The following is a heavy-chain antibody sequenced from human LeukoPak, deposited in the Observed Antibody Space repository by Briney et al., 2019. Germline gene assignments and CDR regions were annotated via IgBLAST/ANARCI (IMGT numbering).Heavy chain of an antibody. CDR1: GGTFSSYA. D-gene: IGHD2-15*01. CDR3: AREVVVAATNWFDP. Sequence: ASVKVSCKASGGTFSSYAISWVRQAPGQGLEWMGGIIPIFGTANYAQKFQGRVMITADESTSTAYMELSSLRSEDTAVYYCAREVVVAATNWFDPWGQGTLVTVSS. CDR2: IIPIFGTA. J-gene: IGHJ5*02. V-gene: IGHV1-69*13.